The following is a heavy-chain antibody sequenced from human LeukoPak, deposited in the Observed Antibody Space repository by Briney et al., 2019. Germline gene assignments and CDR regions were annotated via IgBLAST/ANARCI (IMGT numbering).Heavy chain of an antibody. CDR3: ASRVEQQLVIGFDY. D-gene: IGHD6-13*01. J-gene: IGHJ4*02. CDR2: ISSSGSTI. V-gene: IGHV3-11*01. Sequence: KPGGSLRLSCVASGFTFSDYYMSWIRQAPGKGLEWVSYISSSGSTIYYADSVKGRFTISRDNAKNSLYLQMNSLRAEDTAVYYCASRVEQQLVIGFDYWGQGTLVTVSS. CDR1: GFTFSDYY.